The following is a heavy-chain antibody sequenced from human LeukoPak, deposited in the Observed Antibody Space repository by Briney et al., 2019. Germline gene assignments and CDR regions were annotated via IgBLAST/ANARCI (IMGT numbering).Heavy chain of an antibody. CDR3: ARGRIAKIVVVHSFSYGMDV. Sequence: PSETLSLTCTVFGGSFSGYFWTWIRHSQGKGREGIGEINDYTADTSSNPSLTRRVSLSLEKSKTPLSLELRSVPAADTAVYYCARGRIAKIVVVHSFSYGMDVWGQGTTVTVSS. V-gene: IGHV4-34*01. CDR2: INDYTADT. CDR1: GGSFSGYF. J-gene: IGHJ6*02. D-gene: IGHD3-22*01.